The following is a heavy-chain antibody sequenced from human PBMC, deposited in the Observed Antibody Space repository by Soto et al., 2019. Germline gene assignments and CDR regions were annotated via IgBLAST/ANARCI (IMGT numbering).Heavy chain of an antibody. CDR2: ISSSSSTI. CDR3: SSELMTTVTIGY. J-gene: IGHJ4*02. V-gene: IGHV3-48*02. Sequence: EVQQMESGGGLVQPGGSLRLSCAASGFTFSSYSRNWVRQAPGKGLEWVSYISSSSSTIYYADSVKGRFTISRDNAKNSLYLQMNSLRDEDTAVYYCSSELMTTVTIGYWGQRTLVTVSS. CDR1: GFTFSSYS. D-gene: IGHD4-17*01.